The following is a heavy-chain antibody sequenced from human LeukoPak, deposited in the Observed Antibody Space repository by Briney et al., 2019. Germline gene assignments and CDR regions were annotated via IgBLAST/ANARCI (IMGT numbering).Heavy chain of an antibody. Sequence: PGGSLRLSCVASGFTFSSSWMHWVRQVPGEGLVWVSKIKTDGSATDYAESVKGRFTISRDNAKNSLYLQMNSLRVEDTAVYYCARDLRGYCNSVSCWGQGTLVTVSS. D-gene: IGHD2/OR15-2a*01. V-gene: IGHV3-74*01. J-gene: IGHJ4*02. CDR1: GFTFSSSW. CDR2: IKTDGSAT. CDR3: ARDLRGYCNSVSC.